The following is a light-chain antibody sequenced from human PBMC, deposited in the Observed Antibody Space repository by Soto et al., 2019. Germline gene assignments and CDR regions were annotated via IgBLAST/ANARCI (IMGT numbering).Light chain of an antibody. Sequence: EIQMTQSPSTLSASVGDRVTITCRASQSISSWLAWYQQKPGKAPKLLIYKASSLESGVPSRFSGSGSGTEFTLTISSLHPDDFATYYCQQYNSYPTFGQGTKVEIK. V-gene: IGKV1-5*03. CDR2: KAS. J-gene: IGKJ1*01. CDR3: QQYNSYPT. CDR1: QSISSW.